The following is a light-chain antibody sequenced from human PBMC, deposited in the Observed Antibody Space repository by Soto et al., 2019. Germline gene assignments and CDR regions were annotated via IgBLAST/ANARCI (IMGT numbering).Light chain of an antibody. Sequence: DIQMTQSPSTLSASVGDRVTITSRASQSISSWLAWYKQKPEKAPKLLIYNASSVERGDPSSFSGSGSGTEFTLTVSSLQPDNFATYFCQQYNSYSTFGGGTKV. CDR2: NAS. V-gene: IGKV1-5*01. J-gene: IGKJ4*01. CDR1: QSISSW. CDR3: QQYNSYST.